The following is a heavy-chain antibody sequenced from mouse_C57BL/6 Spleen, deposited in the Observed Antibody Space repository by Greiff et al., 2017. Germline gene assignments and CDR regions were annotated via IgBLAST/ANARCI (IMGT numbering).Heavy chain of an antibody. J-gene: IGHJ2*01. V-gene: IGHV1-26*01. CDR3: ARGGYYGSSYVHYFDY. CDR2: INPNNGGT. Sequence: VQLQQSGPELVKPGASVKISCKASGYTFTDYYMNWVKQSHGKSLEWIGDINPNNGGTSYNQKFKGKATLTVDKSSSTAYMELRSLTSEDSAVYYCARGGYYGSSYVHYFDYWGQGTTLTVSS. CDR1: GYTFTDYY. D-gene: IGHD1-1*01.